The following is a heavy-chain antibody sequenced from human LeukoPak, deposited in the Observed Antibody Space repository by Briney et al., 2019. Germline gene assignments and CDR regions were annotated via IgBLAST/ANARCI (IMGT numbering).Heavy chain of an antibody. V-gene: IGHV3-30*03. Sequence: GGSLRLSCAASGFTFSSYGMHWVRQAPGKGLEWVAVISYDGSNKYYADSVKGRFTISRDNSKNTLYLQMNSLRAEDTAVYYCARATGDIVVVPAANYWGQGTLVTVSS. CDR1: GFTFSSYG. D-gene: IGHD2-2*01. CDR3: ARATGDIVVVPAANY. J-gene: IGHJ4*02. CDR2: ISYDGSNK.